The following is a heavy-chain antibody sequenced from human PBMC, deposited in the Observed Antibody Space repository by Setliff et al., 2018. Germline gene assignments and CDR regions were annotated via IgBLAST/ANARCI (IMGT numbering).Heavy chain of an antibody. CDR1: GYTFNNYG. V-gene: IGHV1-18*04. CDR2: MSV. CDR3: ARGPVDFVVVPAAAKFDY. Sequence: SVKVSCKASGYTFNNYGINWVRQAPGQGFEWMGWMSVYAQKFQGRVTMTTDTPTSTAYMELRSLTSDDTAVYYCARGPVDFVVVPAAAKFDYWGQGTLVTVSS. J-gene: IGHJ4*02. D-gene: IGHD2-2*01.